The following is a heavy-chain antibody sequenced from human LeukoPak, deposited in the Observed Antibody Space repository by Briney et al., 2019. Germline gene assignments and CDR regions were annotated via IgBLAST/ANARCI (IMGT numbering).Heavy chain of an antibody. CDR2: IWFEGSNK. J-gene: IGHJ4*02. Sequence: GGSLRLSCAASGFTFSSYGMHWVRQAPGKGLDWVAVIWFEGSNKYCADSVKGRFTISRDNSKNTLYLQMNSLRAEDTAVYYCARAGTGSWSYFDYWGQGTLVTVSS. V-gene: IGHV3-33*01. CDR3: ARAGTGSWSYFDY. D-gene: IGHD6-13*01. CDR1: GFTFSSYG.